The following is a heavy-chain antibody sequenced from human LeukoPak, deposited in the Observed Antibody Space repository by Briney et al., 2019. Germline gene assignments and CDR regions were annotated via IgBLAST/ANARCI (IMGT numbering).Heavy chain of an antibody. V-gene: IGHV4-34*01. D-gene: IGHD2-2*01. Sequence: PSETLSLTCAVYGGSFSGYYWSWIRQPPGKGLEWIGEINHSGSTNYNPSLKSRVTISVDTSKNQFSLKLSSVTAADTAVYYCARHSLDIVVVPAATNNWFDPWGQGTLVTVSS. CDR2: INHSGST. CDR1: GGSFSGYY. CDR3: ARHSLDIVVVPAATNNWFDP. J-gene: IGHJ5*02.